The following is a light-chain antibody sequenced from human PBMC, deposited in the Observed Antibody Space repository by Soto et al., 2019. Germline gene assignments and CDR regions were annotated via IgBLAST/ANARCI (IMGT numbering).Light chain of an antibody. Sequence: EIVMTQSPATLSVSPGERATLSCRASQSVGSNVAWYQQKPGQAPRLXXYGASSRANGIPDRVSGSGSGTDFTLTISSLQSDDVGVYDCQQYNERPTWTFGQGTKVDIK. CDR2: GAS. CDR1: QSVGSN. CDR3: QQYNERPTWT. J-gene: IGKJ1*01. V-gene: IGKV3-15*01.